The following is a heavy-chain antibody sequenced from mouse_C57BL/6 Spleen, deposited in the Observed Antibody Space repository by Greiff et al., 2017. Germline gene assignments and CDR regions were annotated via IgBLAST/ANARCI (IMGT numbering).Heavy chain of an antibody. D-gene: IGHD1-1*01. CDR3: AREARITTVVGGDWYFDV. V-gene: IGHV7-1*01. Sequence: EVKLVESGGGLVQSGRSLRLSCATSGFTFSDFYMEWVRQAPGKGLEWIAASRNKANDYTTEYSASVKGRFIVSRDTSQSILYLQMNALRAEDTAIYYCAREARITTVVGGDWYFDVWGTGTTVTVSS. CDR1: GFTFSDFY. CDR2: SRNKANDYTT. J-gene: IGHJ1*03.